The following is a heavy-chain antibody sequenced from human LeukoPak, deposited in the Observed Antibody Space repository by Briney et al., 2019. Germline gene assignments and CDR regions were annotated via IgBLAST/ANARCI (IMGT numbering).Heavy chain of an antibody. CDR3: AKEASPYRGGDCYTFDY. V-gene: IGHV3-30*04. D-gene: IGHD2-21*02. CDR2: ISYDGSNK. J-gene: IGHJ4*02. CDR1: GFTFSGSA. Sequence: PRGSLRLSCAASGFTFSGSAMHWVRQASGKGLEWVAVISYDGSNKYYADSVKGRFTISRDNSKNTLYLQMNSLRAEDTAVYYCAKEASPYRGGDCYTFDYWGQGTLVTVSS.